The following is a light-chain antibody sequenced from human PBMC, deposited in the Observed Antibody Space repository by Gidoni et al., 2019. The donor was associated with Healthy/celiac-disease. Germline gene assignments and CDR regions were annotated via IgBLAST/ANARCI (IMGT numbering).Light chain of an antibody. CDR2: AAS. V-gene: IGKV1-39*01. CDR3: QQSYSTPQT. Sequence: DIQMTPPPSSLSASVGDRVTITCRASQTISSYLNWYQQKPGKAPKHLIYAASSLQSGVPSRFSGSGSGTDFTLTISSLQPEDFATYYCQQSYSTPQTFXQXTKVEIK. J-gene: IGKJ1*01. CDR1: QTISSY.